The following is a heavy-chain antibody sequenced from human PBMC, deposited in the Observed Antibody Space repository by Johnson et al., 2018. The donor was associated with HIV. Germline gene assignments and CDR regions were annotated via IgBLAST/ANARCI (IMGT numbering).Heavy chain of an antibody. CDR2: IYSGGST. D-gene: IGHD3-10*01. CDR3: ARGGGTMDDAFDI. V-gene: IGHV3-53*01. CDR1: GFTVSSNY. J-gene: IGHJ3*02. Sequence: VQLVESGGGLIKPGGSLRLSCAASGFTVSSNYMSWVRQAPGKGLAWASVIYSGGSTYYADSVKGRFTISRDNPKTTLYLQMNRLRAEDTAVYYCARGGGTMDDAFDIWGQGTMVTVSS.